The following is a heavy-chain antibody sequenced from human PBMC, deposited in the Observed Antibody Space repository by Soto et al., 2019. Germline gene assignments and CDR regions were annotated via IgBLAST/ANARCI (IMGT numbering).Heavy chain of an antibody. Sequence: GGSLRLSCTASGFTFSNYAMSWVRQAPGKGLERVSIIPYTGGDTLYTDSVKGRFTISRDNSKNTLYLQINSLRAEDAAIYYCPKKSGPSYPGSRVFDFWSQGTRVTVSS. CDR2: IPYTGGDT. D-gene: IGHD3-10*01. V-gene: IGHV3-23*01. CDR3: PKKSGPSYPGSRVFDF. J-gene: IGHJ4*02. CDR1: GFTFSNYA.